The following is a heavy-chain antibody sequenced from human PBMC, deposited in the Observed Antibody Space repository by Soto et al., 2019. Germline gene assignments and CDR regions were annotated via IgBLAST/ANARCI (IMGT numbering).Heavy chain of an antibody. D-gene: IGHD5-18*01. V-gene: IGHV5-51*01. CDR3: ARQGDCRSTASYYVDY. J-gene: IGHJ4*02. CDR2: IYPGDSNT. Sequence: GASLKISCKGSGYSFTNYWIGWVRQMPGKGLEWMGIIYPGDSNTRYSPSFQGQVTISADKSISTAYLQWSSLKASDTAMYYCARQGDCRSTASYYVDYVYQGTLVAAST. CDR1: GYSFTNYW.